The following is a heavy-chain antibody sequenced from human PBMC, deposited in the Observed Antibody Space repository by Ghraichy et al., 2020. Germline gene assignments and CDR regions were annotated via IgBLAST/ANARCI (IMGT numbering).Heavy chain of an antibody. J-gene: IGHJ4*02. CDR1: GGSFSGYY. V-gene: IGHV4-34*01. CDR3: ARDYYDSSGYYDY. D-gene: IGHD3-22*01. CDR2: INHSGST. Sequence: SETLSLTCAVYGGSFSGYYWSWIRQPPGKGLEWIGEINHSGSTNYNPSLKSRVTISVDTSKNQFSLKLSSVTAADTAVYYCARDYYDSSGYYDYWGQGTLVTVSS.